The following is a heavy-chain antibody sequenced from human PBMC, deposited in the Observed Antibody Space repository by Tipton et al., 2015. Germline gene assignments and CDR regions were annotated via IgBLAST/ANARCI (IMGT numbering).Heavy chain of an antibody. CDR2: IYHSGST. CDR1: GGSVSSYY. D-gene: IGHD6-6*01. Sequence: LRLSCTVSGGSVSSYYWSWVRQPPGKGLEWIGYIYHSGSTSSNPSLKSRVTISIDTSKNQFSLELTSVAAADTAIYYCARSQTLVPISPFGYWGQGTLVTVSS. V-gene: IGHV4-59*02. J-gene: IGHJ4*02. CDR3: ARSQTLVPISPFGY.